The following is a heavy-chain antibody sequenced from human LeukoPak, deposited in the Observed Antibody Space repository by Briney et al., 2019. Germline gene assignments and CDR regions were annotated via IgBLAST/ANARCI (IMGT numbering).Heavy chain of an antibody. CDR3: ARDFEQAPDY. D-gene: IGHD3-9*01. CDR2: INSNSGDT. V-gene: IGHV1-2*02. J-gene: IGHJ4*02. CDR1: GYTFTGYY. Sequence: ASVKVSCKASGYTFTGYYMHWVRQVPGQGLEWMGWINSNSGDTNYAQKFQGRVTMTRNTSISTAYMELSSLRSEDTAVYYCARDFEQAPDYWGQGTLVTVSS.